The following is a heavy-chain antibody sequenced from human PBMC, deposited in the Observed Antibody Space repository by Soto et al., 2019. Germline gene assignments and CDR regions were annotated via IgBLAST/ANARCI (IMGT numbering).Heavy chain of an antibody. Sequence: VPLVESGGGLVQPGGSLRLSCAASGFTVSSNYMSWVRQAPGKGLEWVSVIYSGGSTYYADSVKGRFTISRHNSKNTLYLQMNSLRAEDTAVYYCARDRRIAVAGTADYYYGMDVWGQGTTVTVSS. CDR1: GFTVSSNY. J-gene: IGHJ6*02. CDR2: IYSGGST. D-gene: IGHD6-19*01. CDR3: ARDRRIAVAGTADYYYGMDV. V-gene: IGHV3-53*04.